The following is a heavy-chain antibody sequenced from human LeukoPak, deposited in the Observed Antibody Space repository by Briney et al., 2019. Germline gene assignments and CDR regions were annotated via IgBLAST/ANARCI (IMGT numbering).Heavy chain of an antibody. Sequence: PGRSLRLSCAASGFTFSSYGMHWVRQAPGKGLEWVAVISYDGSNKYYADSVKGRFTISRGNSKNTLYLQMNSLRAEDTAVYYCAKTRREGWNYLNYYYGMDVWGQGTTVTVSS. CDR1: GFTFSSYG. CDR2: ISYDGSNK. D-gene: IGHD1-7*01. V-gene: IGHV3-30*18. CDR3: AKTRREGWNYLNYYYGMDV. J-gene: IGHJ6*02.